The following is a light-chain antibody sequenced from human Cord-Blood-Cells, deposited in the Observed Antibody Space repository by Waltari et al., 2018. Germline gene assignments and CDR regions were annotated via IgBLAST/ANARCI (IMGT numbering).Light chain of an antibody. Sequence: EIVLTQSPGTLSLSPGERATLSCRASQSVSSSYLAWYQQKPGQAPRLLSYGASSRATGIPDRFSGSGSGTDFTLTISRLGPEDFAVYYCQQYGSSLTVGGGTKVEIK. J-gene: IGKJ4*01. CDR1: QSVSSSY. V-gene: IGKV3-20*01. CDR3: QQYGSSLT. CDR2: GAS.